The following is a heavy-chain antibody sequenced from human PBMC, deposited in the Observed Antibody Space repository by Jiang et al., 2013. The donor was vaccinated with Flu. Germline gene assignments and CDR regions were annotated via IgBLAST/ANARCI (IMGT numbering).Heavy chain of an antibody. Sequence: GSGLVKPSETLSLTCAVSGGSISSSDDYWGWIRQPPGKGLEWIGSFFYSGSTHYNPSLKSRVTISVDTSKNQFSLKLNSVTAADTALYYCARDGGYTGSFNDAFDIWGQGTVVTVSS. CDR3: ARDGGYTGSFNDAFDI. J-gene: IGHJ3*02. CDR1: GGSISSSDDY. CDR2: FFYSGST. V-gene: IGHV4-39*07. D-gene: IGHD1-26*01.